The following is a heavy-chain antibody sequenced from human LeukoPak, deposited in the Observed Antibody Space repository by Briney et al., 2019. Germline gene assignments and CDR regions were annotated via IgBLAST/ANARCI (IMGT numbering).Heavy chain of an antibody. J-gene: IGHJ4*02. D-gene: IGHD2-15*01. V-gene: IGHV3-23*01. CDR3: AKLRYCSGGSCYYFDY. Sequence: GGSLSLFCAASGFTFSSYAMRWVRQAPGKGLEWVSAISGSGGSTYYADSVKGRFTISRDNSKNTLYLEMNSLRAEDTAVYYCAKLRYCSGGSCYYFDYWGQGTLVTVSS. CDR2: ISGSGGST. CDR1: GFTFSSYA.